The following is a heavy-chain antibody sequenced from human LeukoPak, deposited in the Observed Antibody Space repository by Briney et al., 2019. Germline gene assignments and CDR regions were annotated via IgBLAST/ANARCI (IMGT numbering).Heavy chain of an antibody. CDR3: LRDTLFDSGSYPYFQH. CDR2: IKSDGTNA. Sequence: GGSLRLSCAASGLSFSTSWMNWVRQGPGKGLVWVSRIKSDGTNASYADSVKGRFTISRDNARNTLYLQMNSLRAEDTAVYYCLRDTLFDSGSYPYFQHWGQGTLVTVSS. J-gene: IGHJ1*01. V-gene: IGHV3-74*01. CDR1: GLSFSTSW. D-gene: IGHD3-10*01.